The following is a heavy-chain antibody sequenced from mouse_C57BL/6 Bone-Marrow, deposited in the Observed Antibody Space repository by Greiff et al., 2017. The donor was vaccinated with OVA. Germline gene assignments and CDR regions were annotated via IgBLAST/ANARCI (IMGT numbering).Heavy chain of an antibody. Sequence: QVQLQQSGAELVRPGTSVKVSCKASGYAFTNYLIEWVKQRPGQGLEWIGVINPGSGGTNYNEKFKGKATLTADKSSSTAYMQLSSLTSEDSAVYFCARKAYYSNYAGDYWGQGTTLTVSS. J-gene: IGHJ2*01. CDR2: INPGSGGT. CDR1: GYAFTNYL. D-gene: IGHD2-5*01. CDR3: ARKAYYSNYAGDY. V-gene: IGHV1-54*01.